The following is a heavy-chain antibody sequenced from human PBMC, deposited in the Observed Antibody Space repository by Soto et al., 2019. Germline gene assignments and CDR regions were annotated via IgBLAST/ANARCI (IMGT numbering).Heavy chain of an antibody. V-gene: IGHV1-69*02. D-gene: IGHD2-15*01. CDR3: ARAPAYCSGGSCYDY. Sequence: SVKVSCKASGGTFSSYTISWVRQAPGQGLEWMGRIIPILGIANYAQKFQGRVTITADKSTSTAYMELSSLRSEDTAVYYCARAPAYCSGGSCYDYWGQGTLVTVSS. CDR1: GGTFSSYT. CDR2: IIPILGIA. J-gene: IGHJ4*02.